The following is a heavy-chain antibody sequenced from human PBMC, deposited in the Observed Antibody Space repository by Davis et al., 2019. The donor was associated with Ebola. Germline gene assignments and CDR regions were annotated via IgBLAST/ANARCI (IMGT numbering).Heavy chain of an antibody. D-gene: IGHD5-18*01. Sequence: PSETLSLTCTVSGGSISSSSYYWGWIRQPPGKGLEWIGSIYYSGSTKYNPSLKSRVTISVDTSKNQFSLKLSSVTAADTAVYYCARGRGMNYGYAYYYYGMDVWGQGTTVTVSS. CDR2: IYYSGST. CDR3: ARGRGMNYGYAYYYYGMDV. CDR1: GGSISSSSYY. V-gene: IGHV4-39*07. J-gene: IGHJ6*02.